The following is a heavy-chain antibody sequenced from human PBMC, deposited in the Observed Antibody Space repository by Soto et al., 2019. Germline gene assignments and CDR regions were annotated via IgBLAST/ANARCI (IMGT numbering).Heavy chain of an antibody. D-gene: IGHD1-7*01. CDR3: ARKRGTGTTRFDC. Sequence: SETLSLTCAVYGGSFSGYYWSWIRQPPGKGLEWIGEINHSGSTNYNPSLKSRVTISVDTSKNQFSLKLSSVTAADTAVYYCARKRGTGTTRFDCWGQGTLVTVSS. CDR1: GGSFSGYY. CDR2: INHSGST. J-gene: IGHJ4*02. V-gene: IGHV4-34*01.